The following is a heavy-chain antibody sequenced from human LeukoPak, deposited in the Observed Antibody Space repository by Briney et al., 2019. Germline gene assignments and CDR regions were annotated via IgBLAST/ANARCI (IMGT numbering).Heavy chain of an antibody. CDR3: AREVYSSSSLDY. CDR1: GFTFSNYW. V-gene: IGHV3-74*01. D-gene: IGHD6-6*01. Sequence: PGGSLRLSCAASGFTFSNYWMHWVRQAPGKGLVWVSRINSDGSNTTYADSVKGRFAISRDNAKNTLYVQMNSLRAEDTAVYYCAREVYSSSSLDYWGQGTLVTVSS. CDR2: INSDGSNT. J-gene: IGHJ4*02.